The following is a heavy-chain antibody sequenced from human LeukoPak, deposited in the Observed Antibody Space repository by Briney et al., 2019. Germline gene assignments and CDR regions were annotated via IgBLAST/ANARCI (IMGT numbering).Heavy chain of an antibody. V-gene: IGHV3-48*04. Sequence: PGGSLRLSCAASGFTFSSYNMNWVRQAPGKGLEWVSYISSSSSAIYYADSVKGRFTISRDNAKNSLYLQMNSLRAEDTAVYYCSLVAGYYYYGMDVWGQGTTVTVS. CDR2: ISSSSSAI. J-gene: IGHJ6*02. CDR1: GFTFSSYN. D-gene: IGHD2-15*01. CDR3: SLVAGYYYYGMDV.